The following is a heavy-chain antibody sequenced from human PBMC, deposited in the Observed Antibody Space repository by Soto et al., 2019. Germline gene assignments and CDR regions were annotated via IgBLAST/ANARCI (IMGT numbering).Heavy chain of an antibody. Sequence: GGSLRLSCAASGFTFSSYAMHWVRQAPGKGLEWVAVISYDGSNKYYADSVKGRFTISRDNSKNTLYLQMNSLRAEDTAVYYCARDFYRYDFWSGYYLLGDYWGQGTLVTVSS. V-gene: IGHV3-30-3*01. CDR2: ISYDGSNK. CDR3: ARDFYRYDFWSGYYLLGDY. J-gene: IGHJ4*02. D-gene: IGHD3-3*01. CDR1: GFTFSSYA.